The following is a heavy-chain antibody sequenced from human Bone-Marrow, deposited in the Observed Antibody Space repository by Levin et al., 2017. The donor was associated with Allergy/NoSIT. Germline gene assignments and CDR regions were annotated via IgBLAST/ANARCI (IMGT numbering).Heavy chain of an antibody. CDR2: INPNSGGT. J-gene: IGHJ4*02. CDR3: ARPPDYGDFSFDY. CDR1: GYTFTGYY. V-gene: IGHV1-2*02. D-gene: IGHD4-17*01. Sequence: KPGESLKISCKASGYTFTGYYMHWVRQAPGQGLEWMGWINPNSGGTNYAQKFQGRVTMTRDTSISTAYMELSRLRSDDTAVYYCARPPDYGDFSFDYWGQGTLVTVSS.